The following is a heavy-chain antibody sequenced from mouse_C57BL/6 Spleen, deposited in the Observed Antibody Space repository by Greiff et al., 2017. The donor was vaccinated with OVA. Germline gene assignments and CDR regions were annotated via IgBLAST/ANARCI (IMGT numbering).Heavy chain of an antibody. D-gene: IGHD2-12*01. CDR3: AFLSTCYDSFDY. CDR2: IYPSDSDT. V-gene: IGHV1-74*01. J-gene: IGHJ2*01. Sequence: QVQLQQPGAELVKPGASVKVSCKASGYTFTSYWMHWVKQRPGQGLEWIGRIYPSDSDTKYNQKFKGKATLTVDKSSSTAYMQLSSLTSEDSEVYACAFLSTCYDSFDYWGQGTTLTVSS. CDR1: GYTFTSYW.